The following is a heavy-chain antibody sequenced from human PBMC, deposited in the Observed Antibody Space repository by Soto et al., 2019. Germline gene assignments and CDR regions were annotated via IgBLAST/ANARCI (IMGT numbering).Heavy chain of an antibody. J-gene: IGHJ4*02. CDR1: GGSISSGGYS. D-gene: IGHD2-21*01. CDR2: IYHSGST. Sequence: QLQLQESGSGLVKPSQTLTLTCAVSGGSISSGGYSWSWIRQPAGKGLEWIGYIYHSGSTYYNPSLKSRVTISVDRSKNQFSLKLSSVTAADTAVYYCARGNVAAIDYWGQGTLVTVSS. CDR3: ARGNVAAIDY. V-gene: IGHV4-30-2*01.